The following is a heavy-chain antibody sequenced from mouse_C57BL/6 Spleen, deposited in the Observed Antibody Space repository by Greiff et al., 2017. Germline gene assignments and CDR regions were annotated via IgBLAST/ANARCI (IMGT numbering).Heavy chain of an antibody. J-gene: IGHJ2*01. Sequence: EVQLQQSGPELVKPGASVKMSCKASGYTFTDYNMHWVKQSHGKSLEWIGYINPNNGGTSYNQKFKGKATLTVNKASSTAYMELRSLTSEDSAVYYCARNSNYPYFDYWGQGTTLTVSS. V-gene: IGHV1-22*01. CDR2: INPNNGGT. CDR3: ARNSNYPYFDY. D-gene: IGHD2-5*01. CDR1: GYTFTDYN.